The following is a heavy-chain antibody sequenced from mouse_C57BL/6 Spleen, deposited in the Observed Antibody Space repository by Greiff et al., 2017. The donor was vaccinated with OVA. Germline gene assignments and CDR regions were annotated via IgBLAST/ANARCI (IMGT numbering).Heavy chain of an antibody. D-gene: IGHD2-2*01. J-gene: IGHJ4*01. CDR1: GFSLTTYG. Sequence: VQLQESGPGLVQPSQSLSLTCTVSGFSLTTYGVHWVRQSPGKGLEWLGVIWSGGSTDYNAAFISRLSISKDNSKSQVFFKMNSLQADDTAIYDCARNGYPYYAMDYWGQGTSVTVSS. CDR2: IWSGGST. V-gene: IGHV2-2*01. CDR3: ARNGYPYYAMDY.